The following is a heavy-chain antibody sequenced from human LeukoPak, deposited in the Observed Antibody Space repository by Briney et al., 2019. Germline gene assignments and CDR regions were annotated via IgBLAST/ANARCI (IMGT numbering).Heavy chain of an antibody. D-gene: IGHD2-15*01. CDR2: INHTGST. V-gene: IGHV4-34*01. CDR3: ASRGVVVVAAMF. Sequence: SETLSLTCVVYGGSFSGYYWSWIRQPPGKGLEWIGEINHTGSTNYNPSLKSRVTISVDTSKNQFSLKLSSVTAADTAVYYCASRGVVVVAAMFWGQGTLVTVSS. J-gene: IGHJ4*02. CDR1: GGSFSGYY.